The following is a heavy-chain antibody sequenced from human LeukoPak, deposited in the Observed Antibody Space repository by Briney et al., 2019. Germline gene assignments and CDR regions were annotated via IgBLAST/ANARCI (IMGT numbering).Heavy chain of an antibody. Sequence: GGSLRLSCAASGFTFSSYSMTWVRQAPGKGLEWVSSISSRSTYIYYADSVKGRFTISRDNAKNSLYLQMNSLRAEDTAVYYCAREPTAMILWGQGTLVTVSS. CDR3: AREPTAMIL. D-gene: IGHD5-18*01. J-gene: IGHJ4*02. V-gene: IGHV3-21*01. CDR1: GFTFSSYS. CDR2: ISSRSTYI.